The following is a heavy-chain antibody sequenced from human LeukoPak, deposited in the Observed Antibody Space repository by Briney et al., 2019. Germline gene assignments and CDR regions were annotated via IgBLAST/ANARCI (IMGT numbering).Heavy chain of an antibody. CDR2: ISSSSSYI. CDR1: GFTFSSYE. CDR3: ARDGDTAMVLGY. V-gene: IGHV3-21*01. D-gene: IGHD5-18*01. J-gene: IGHJ4*02. Sequence: MPGGSLRLSCAASGFTFSSYEMNWVRQAPGKGLEWVSSISSSSSYIYYADSVKGRFTISRDNAKNSLYLQMNSLRAEDTAVYYCARDGDTAMVLGYWGQGTLVTVSS.